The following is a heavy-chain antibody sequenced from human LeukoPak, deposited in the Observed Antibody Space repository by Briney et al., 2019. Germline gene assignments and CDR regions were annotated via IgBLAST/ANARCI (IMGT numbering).Heavy chain of an antibody. CDR3: ATAAAPFDF. CDR1: GFTFSSYW. Sequence: GGSLRLSCAASGFTFSSYWMHWVRQAPGKGPVWVARINGDGSSTNYADSVKGRFTISRDNSKNTLYLQMNSLRAEDTAVYYCATAAAPFDFWGQGTLATVSS. D-gene: IGHD2-2*01. V-gene: IGHV3-74*01. J-gene: IGHJ4*02. CDR2: INGDGSST.